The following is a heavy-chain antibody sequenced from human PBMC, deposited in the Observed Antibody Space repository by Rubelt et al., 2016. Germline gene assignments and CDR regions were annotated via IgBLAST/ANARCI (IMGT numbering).Heavy chain of an antibody. D-gene: IGHD3-3*01. CDR1: GGTFSSYA. J-gene: IGHJ4*02. CDR3: ARVPRLRFLEWLRGYYFDY. CDR2: IIPLFGTA. Sequence: QVQLVQSGAEVKKPGSSVKVSCKASGGTFSSYAISWVRQAPGQGLEWMGGIIPLFGTANYAQKFQGRVTITADESTSTAYMELSSLRSEDTAVYYCARVPRLRFLEWLRGYYFDYWGQGTLVTVSS. V-gene: IGHV1-69*01.